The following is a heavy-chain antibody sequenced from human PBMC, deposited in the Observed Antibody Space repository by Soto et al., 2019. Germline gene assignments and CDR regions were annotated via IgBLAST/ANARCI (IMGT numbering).Heavy chain of an antibody. J-gene: IGHJ3*02. Sequence: GGSLRLSCAASGFTFDDYAMHWVRQAPGKGLEWVSGISWNSGSIGYADSVKGRFTISRDNAKNSLYLQMNSLRAEDTALYYCAKDQSILGPPDAFDIWGQGTMVTVSS. CDR2: ISWNSGSI. V-gene: IGHV3-9*01. CDR1: GFTFDDYA. D-gene: IGHD2-21*01. CDR3: AKDQSILGPPDAFDI.